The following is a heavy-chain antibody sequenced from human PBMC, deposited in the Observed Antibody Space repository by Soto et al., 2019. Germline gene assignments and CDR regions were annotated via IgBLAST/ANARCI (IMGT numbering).Heavy chain of an antibody. CDR3: VPPWRHPILDEMDG. CDR2: IDGSGGNT. V-gene: IGHV3-23*01. J-gene: IGHJ6*02. D-gene: IGHD2-2*02. Sequence: GGSLRLSCAASGFTFSSCAMSWVRQAPGKGLEWVSTIDGSGGNTHYADSVKGRFTISRDNFKSTLFLQMNSLRVEDTAVYYCVPPWRHPILDEMDGWGQGTTVTVSS. CDR1: GFTFSSCA.